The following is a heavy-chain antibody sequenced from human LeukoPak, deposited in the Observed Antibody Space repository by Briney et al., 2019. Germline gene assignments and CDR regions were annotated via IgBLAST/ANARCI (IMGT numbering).Heavy chain of an antibody. CDR1: GFTFSSYG. Sequence: GGSLRLSCAASGFTFSSYGMHWVRQAPGKGLEWVAVISYDGSNKYYADSVKGRFTISRDNSKNTLYLQMNSLRAEDTAVYYCARVDSSSCFDYWGQGTLVTVSS. V-gene: IGHV3-30*03. CDR3: ARVDSSSCFDY. CDR2: ISYDGSNK. D-gene: IGHD6-13*01. J-gene: IGHJ4*02.